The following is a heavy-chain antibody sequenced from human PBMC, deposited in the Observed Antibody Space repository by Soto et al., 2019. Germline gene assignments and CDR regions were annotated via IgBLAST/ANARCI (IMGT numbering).Heavy chain of an antibody. Sequence: PGESLKISCAASGFSFRDYFMSWLRQAPVKGLEWVSYIGPYGNSIYYADSVKGRFTISRDDATKSLHLHMNSLRTDDTAVYYCARHDHTYGVYFGQGTPVPFCS. J-gene: IGHJ4*02. CDR2: IGPYGNSI. CDR3: ARHDHTYGVY. V-gene: IGHV3-11*01. D-gene: IGHD1-1*01. CDR1: GFSFRDYF.